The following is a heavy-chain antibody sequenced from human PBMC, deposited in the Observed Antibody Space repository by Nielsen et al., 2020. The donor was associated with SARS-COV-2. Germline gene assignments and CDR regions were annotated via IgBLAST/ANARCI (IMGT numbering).Heavy chain of an antibody. CDR2: INTGNGNT. CDR1: GYTFTKYS. Sequence: ASVKVSCKASGYTFTKYSIHWVRQAPGQRLEWVGWINTGNGNTKFSQQFQDRVTVTRDTSASTVYMELSSLRSEDTAVYYCARTPVSNIWTYYFDYWGQGTLVTVSS. V-gene: IGHV1-3*04. J-gene: IGHJ4*02. CDR3: ARTPVSNIWTYYFDY. D-gene: IGHD3/OR15-3a*01.